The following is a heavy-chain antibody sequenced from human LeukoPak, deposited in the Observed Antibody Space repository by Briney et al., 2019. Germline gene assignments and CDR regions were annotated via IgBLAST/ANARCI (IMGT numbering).Heavy chain of an antibody. CDR3: ARGGTQLTGDSSGAFDI. CDR1: GFTFSSYS. Sequence: GGSLRLSCAASGFTFSSYSMNWVRQAPGKGLEWVSYISSSGSTIYYADSVKGRFTISRDNAKNSLYLQMNSLRAEDTAVYYCARGGTQLTGDSSGAFDIWGQGTMVTVSS. J-gene: IGHJ3*02. D-gene: IGHD7-27*01. CDR2: ISSSGSTI. V-gene: IGHV3-48*04.